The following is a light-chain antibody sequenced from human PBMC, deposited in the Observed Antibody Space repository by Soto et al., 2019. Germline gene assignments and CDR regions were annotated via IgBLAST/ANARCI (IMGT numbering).Light chain of an antibody. J-gene: IGLJ2*01. CDR2: VGTGGIVG. Sequence: QLVLTQPPSASASLGASVTLTCTLSSGYSNYKVDWYQQRPGKGPRFVMRVGTGGIVGSKGDGIPDRFSVLGSGLNRYLTIKNIQEEDESDYHCGADHGSGSNFVFVFGGRTKVTVL. V-gene: IGLV9-49*01. CDR3: GADHGSGSNFVFV. CDR1: SGYSNYK.